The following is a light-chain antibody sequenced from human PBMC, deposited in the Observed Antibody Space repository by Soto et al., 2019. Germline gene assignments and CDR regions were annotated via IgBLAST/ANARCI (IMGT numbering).Light chain of an antibody. V-gene: IGLV1-40*01. Sequence: QSVLTQPPSVSGAPGQRVTISCTGSRSNIGAGFDVQWYQQLPRTAPKLLMYGNSNRPSGVPDRFSGSKSGTSASLAITGLQAEDEADYYCQSYDNSLSGYVFGTGTKLTVL. CDR1: RSNIGAGFD. J-gene: IGLJ1*01. CDR2: GNS. CDR3: QSYDNSLSGYV.